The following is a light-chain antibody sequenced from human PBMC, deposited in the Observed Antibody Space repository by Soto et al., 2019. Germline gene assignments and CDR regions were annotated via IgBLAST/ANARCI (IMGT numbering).Light chain of an antibody. CDR2: GAS. V-gene: IGKV3-20*01. CDR3: HQYGSSPPWT. CDR1: QSVSSSY. Sequence: EIVLTQSPGTLSLAAGERATLSCRASQSVSSSYLAWYQQKPGQAPRHLIYGASSRATGIPDRFSGSRSGTDFTLPISRLEPEGFAVYYCHQYGSSPPWTFGQGTKVEIK. J-gene: IGKJ1*01.